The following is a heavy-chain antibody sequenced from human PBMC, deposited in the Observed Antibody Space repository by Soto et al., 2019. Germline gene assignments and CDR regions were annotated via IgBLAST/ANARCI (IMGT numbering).Heavy chain of an antibody. V-gene: IGHV3-33*08. D-gene: IGHD3-9*01. CDR3: AREGHDILTGYDDAFDT. Sequence: GGSLRLSCAASGFTFDDYAMHWVRQAPGKGLEWVAVIWYDGSNKYYADSVKGRFTISRDNSKNTLYLQMNSLRAEDTAVYYCAREGHDILTGYDDAFDTWGQGKMVPVS. J-gene: IGHJ3*02. CDR2: IWYDGSNK. CDR1: GFTFDDYA.